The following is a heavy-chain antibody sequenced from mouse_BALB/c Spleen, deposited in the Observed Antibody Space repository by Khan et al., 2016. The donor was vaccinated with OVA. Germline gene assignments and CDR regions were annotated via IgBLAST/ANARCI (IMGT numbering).Heavy chain of an antibody. CDR3: ASPLTGSFAY. CDR2: INSDGYYT. Sequence: EVELVESGGDLVKPGGSLRLSCAASGFTFSTYGMSWVRQFPDKRLEWVATINSDGYYTYYPDTVKGRVTISRNNAENTLYLQMSSLKSEDTAIYYCASPLTGSFAYWGQGTLVTVST. V-gene: IGHV5-6*01. D-gene: IGHD4-1*01. CDR1: GFTFSTYG. J-gene: IGHJ3*01.